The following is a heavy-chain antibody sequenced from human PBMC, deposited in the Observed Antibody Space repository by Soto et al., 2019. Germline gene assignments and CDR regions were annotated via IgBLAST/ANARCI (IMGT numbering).Heavy chain of an antibody. CDR1: GGSISSGDYY. J-gene: IGHJ5*02. V-gene: IGHV4-30-4*01. CDR3: ARGAALGWFDP. CDR2: IYYSGST. Sequence: SETLSLTCTVSGGSISSGDYYWSWIRQPPGKGLEWIGYIYYSGSTYYNPSLKSRVTISVDTSKNQFSLKLSSVTAADTAVYYCARGAALGWFDPWGQGTLVTAPQ.